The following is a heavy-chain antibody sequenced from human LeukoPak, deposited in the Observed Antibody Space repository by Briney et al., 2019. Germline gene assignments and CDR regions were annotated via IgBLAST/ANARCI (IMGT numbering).Heavy chain of an antibody. CDR2: INPNSGGT. V-gene: IGHV1-2*02. D-gene: IGHD2-21*01. J-gene: IGHJ5*02. CDR1: GYTFTGYY. CDR3: ARLSGDRNWFDP. Sequence: GASVTVSCKASGYTFTGYYMHWVRQAPGQGLEGMGWINPNSGGTNYAQKFQGRVTMTRDTSISTAYMELSRLRSDDTAVFYCARLSGDRNWFDPWGQGILVTVSS.